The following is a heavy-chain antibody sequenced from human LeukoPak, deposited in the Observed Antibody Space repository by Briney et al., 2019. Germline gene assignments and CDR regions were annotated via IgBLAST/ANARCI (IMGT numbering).Heavy chain of an antibody. D-gene: IGHD3-16*01. CDR2: ISYDGSNK. Sequence: GGSLRLSCAASGFTFSSYAMHWVRQAPGKGLEWVAVISYDGSNKYYADSVKGRFTISRDNSKNTLYLQMNSLRAEDTAVYYCARDLFNVWAHPPTSYYYYGMDVWGQGTTVIVSS. CDR1: GFTFSSYA. V-gene: IGHV3-30-3*01. J-gene: IGHJ6*02. CDR3: ARDLFNVWAHPPTSYYYYGMDV.